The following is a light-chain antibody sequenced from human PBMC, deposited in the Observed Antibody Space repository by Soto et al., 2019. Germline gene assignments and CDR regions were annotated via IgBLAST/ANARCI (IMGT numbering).Light chain of an antibody. Sequence: DVQMTQSPSSLSASVGDRITITCQASQDIGKFLNWYQQKPGKAPKISIYDGSNLETGVPGRFSGGGSGTHFTFTISSLQPEDIGTYYCQQYDNVVFTFGPGTKVDLK. CDR3: QQYDNVVFT. J-gene: IGKJ3*01. V-gene: IGKV1-33*01. CDR1: QDIGKF. CDR2: DGS.